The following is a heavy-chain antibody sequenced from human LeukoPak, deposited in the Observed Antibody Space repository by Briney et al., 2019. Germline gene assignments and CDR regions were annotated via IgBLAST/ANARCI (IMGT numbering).Heavy chain of an antibody. D-gene: IGHD6-13*01. J-gene: IGHJ4*02. CDR3: ASSLSIGSSYFDY. CDR1: GFTFSSYA. CDR2: ISYDGSNK. Sequence: GGSLRLSCAASGFTFSSYAMLWVRQAPGKGLEWVAVISYDGSNKYYADSVKGRFTISRDNSKNTLYLQMNSLRAEDTAVYYCASSLSIGSSYFDYWGQGTLVTVSS. V-gene: IGHV3-30*04.